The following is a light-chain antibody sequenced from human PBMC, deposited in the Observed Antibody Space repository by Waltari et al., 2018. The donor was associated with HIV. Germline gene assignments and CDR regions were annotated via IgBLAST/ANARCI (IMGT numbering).Light chain of an antibody. CDR1: SSDVAKYNS. J-gene: IGLJ3*02. CDR2: EVS. Sequence: QSALTQPAPVSGSPGQSVTISCTGTSSDVAKYNSVSWYQQHPGQAPKLMIYEVSKRPSGVSNRFSGSKSGNTASLTISGLQAEDDADYYCSSFTSSTTWVFGGGTRLTVL. CDR3: SSFTSSTTWV. V-gene: IGLV2-14*01.